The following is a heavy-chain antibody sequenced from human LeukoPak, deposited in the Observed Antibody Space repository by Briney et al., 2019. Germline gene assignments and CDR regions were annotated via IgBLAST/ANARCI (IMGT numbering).Heavy chain of an antibody. CDR1: GFTFSSYS. J-gene: IGHJ6*03. CDR2: ISSSSSYI. Sequence: GSLRLSCAASGFTFSSYSMNWVRQAPGKGLEWVSSISSSSSYIYYADSVKGRFTISRDNAKNSLYLQMNSLRAEDTAVYYCARGSSSLQLDLYYYYYYYKDVWGKGTTVTVSS. V-gene: IGHV3-21*01. D-gene: IGHD6-19*01. CDR3: ARGSSSLQLDLYYYYYYYKDV.